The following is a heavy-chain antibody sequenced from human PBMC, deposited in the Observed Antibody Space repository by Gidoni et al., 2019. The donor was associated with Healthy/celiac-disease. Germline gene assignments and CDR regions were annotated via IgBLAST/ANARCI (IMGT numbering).Heavy chain of an antibody. D-gene: IGHD3-3*01. V-gene: IGHV3-23*01. CDR2: ISGSGGST. CDR1: GFTFRSYA. J-gene: IGHJ6*02. Sequence: EVQLLESGGGLVQPGGSLRLSCAASGFTFRSYAMSWVRQAPGKGLEWVSAISGSGGSTYYADSVKGRFTISRDNSKNTLYLQMNSLRAEDTAVYYCAKDTITDDFWSNYGMDVWGQGTTVTVSS. CDR3: AKDTITDDFWSNYGMDV.